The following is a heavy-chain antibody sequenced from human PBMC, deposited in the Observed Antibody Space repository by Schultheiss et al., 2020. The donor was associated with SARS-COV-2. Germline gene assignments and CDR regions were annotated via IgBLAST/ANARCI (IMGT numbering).Heavy chain of an antibody. CDR2: ISYDGSNK. Sequence: GGSLRLSCAASGFTFSSYGMHWVRQAPGKGLEWVAVISYDGSNKYYADSVKGRFTISRDNSKNTLYLQMNSLRAEDTAVYYCARDIVVVPAAAGSFDYWGQGTLVTVSS. V-gene: IGHV3-30*03. CDR3: ARDIVVVPAAAGSFDY. CDR1: GFTFSSYG. J-gene: IGHJ4*02. D-gene: IGHD2-2*01.